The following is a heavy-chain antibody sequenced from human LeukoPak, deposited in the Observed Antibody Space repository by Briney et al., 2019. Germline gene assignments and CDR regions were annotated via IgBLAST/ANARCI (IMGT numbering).Heavy chain of an antibody. CDR1: GGSFSGYY. Sequence: SETLSLTCAVYGGSFSGYYWSWIRQPPGKGLEWIGEINHSGSTNYNPSLKSRVTISVDTSKNQFSLKLSSVTAVDTAVYYCARKGSGWYAFDIWGQGTMVTVSS. J-gene: IGHJ3*02. CDR3: ARKGSGWYAFDI. CDR2: INHSGST. V-gene: IGHV4-34*01. D-gene: IGHD6-19*01.